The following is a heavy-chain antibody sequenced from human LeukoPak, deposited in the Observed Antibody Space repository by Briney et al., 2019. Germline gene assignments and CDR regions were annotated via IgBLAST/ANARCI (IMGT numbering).Heavy chain of an antibody. D-gene: IGHD4-17*01. CDR3: ASTNNDYGDYYFDY. CDR1: GGSISSSSYY. J-gene: IGHJ4*02. Sequence: SETLSLTCTVSGGSISSSSYYWGWIRQPPGKGLEWIGSIYYSGSTYYNPSLKSRVTISVDTSKNQFSLKLSSVTAADTAVYYCASTNNDYGDYYFDYWGQGTLVTVSS. V-gene: IGHV4-39*01. CDR2: IYYSGST.